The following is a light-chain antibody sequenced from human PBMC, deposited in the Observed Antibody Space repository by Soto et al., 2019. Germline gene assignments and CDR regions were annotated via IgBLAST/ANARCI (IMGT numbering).Light chain of an antibody. Sequence: QSALTQPASVSGSPGQSITISCTGTSSDVGDYNYVSWYQQHPGKAPKLMIYEVSNRPSGVSHRFTGSKSANTASLTISGLQAEDEADYYCSSYTNGNSLLVFGGGTKLTVL. CDR3: SSYTNGNSLLV. J-gene: IGLJ2*01. CDR1: SSDVGDYNY. CDR2: EVS. V-gene: IGLV2-14*01.